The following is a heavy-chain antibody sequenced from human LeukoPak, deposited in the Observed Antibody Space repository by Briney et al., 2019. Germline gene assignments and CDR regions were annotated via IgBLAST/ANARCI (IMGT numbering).Heavy chain of an antibody. D-gene: IGHD3-22*01. CDR3: AKDVTMIVVVTPYYFDY. J-gene: IGHJ4*02. CDR2: ISGSGGST. V-gene: IGHV3-23*01. CDR1: GFTFSSYA. Sequence: PGGSLRLSCAASGFTFSSYAMSWVRQAPGKGLEWVSAISGSGGSTYYADSVKDRFTISRDNSKNTLYLQMNSLRAEDTAVYYCAKDVTMIVVVTPYYFDYWGQGTLVTVSS.